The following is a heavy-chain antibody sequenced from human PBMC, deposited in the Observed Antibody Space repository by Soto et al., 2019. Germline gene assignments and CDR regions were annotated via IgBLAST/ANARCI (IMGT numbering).Heavy chain of an antibody. V-gene: IGHV3-11*01. CDR2: ISSSGSTI. D-gene: IGHD3-10*01. CDR3: ARVSMVRGVIITTPYYYYMDV. Sequence: PGGSLRLSCAASGFTFSDYYMSWIRQAPGKGLEWVSYISSSGSTIYYADSVKGRFTISRDNAKNSLYLQMNSLRAEDTAVYYCARVSMVRGVIITTPYYYYMDVWGKGTTVTVSS. CDR1: GFTFSDYY. J-gene: IGHJ6*03.